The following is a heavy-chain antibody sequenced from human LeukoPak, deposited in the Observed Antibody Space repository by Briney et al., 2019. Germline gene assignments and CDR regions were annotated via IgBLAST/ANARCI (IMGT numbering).Heavy chain of an antibody. Sequence: GGSLRLSCAAPGFTLNGYWMHWVRQAPGKGLVWVSRINSDGSTTSYADSVKGRFTISRDNSKNTLYLQMNSLRAEDTAVYYCARAHYGSGSYGLDYWGQGTLVTVSS. CDR2: INSDGSTT. J-gene: IGHJ4*02. V-gene: IGHV3-74*01. CDR1: GFTLNGYW. CDR3: ARAHYGSGSYGLDY. D-gene: IGHD3-10*01.